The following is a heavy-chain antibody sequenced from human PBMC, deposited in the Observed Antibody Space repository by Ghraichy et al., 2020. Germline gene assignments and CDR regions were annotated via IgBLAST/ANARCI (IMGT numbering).Heavy chain of an antibody. Sequence: ASVKVSCKASGYTFTRYGISWVRQALGQGLEWMGWISAYNGNTKYAQKVQDRVTMTTDNSTRTAYMELRSLRSDDTAVYYCAIVSGDSDYWGQGTLVFVSS. CDR3: AIVSGDSDY. CDR1: GYTFTRYG. CDR2: ISAYNGNT. D-gene: IGHD4-17*01. J-gene: IGHJ4*02. V-gene: IGHV1-18*04.